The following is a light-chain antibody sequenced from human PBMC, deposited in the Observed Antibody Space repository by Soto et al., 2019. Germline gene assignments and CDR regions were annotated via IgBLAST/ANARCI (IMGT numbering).Light chain of an antibody. CDR3: APWDDSLSGLCA. Sequence: QSVLTQTPSASGTPGQRVTISCSGSSSNIGSHFVYWYQQLPGTAPKLLIYRNNQRPSGVPDRFSGSKSGTSASLAISGLRSDDEADYYCAPWDDSLSGLCAFGTVTKVTVL. J-gene: IGLJ1*01. V-gene: IGLV1-47*01. CDR1: SSNIGSHF. CDR2: RNN.